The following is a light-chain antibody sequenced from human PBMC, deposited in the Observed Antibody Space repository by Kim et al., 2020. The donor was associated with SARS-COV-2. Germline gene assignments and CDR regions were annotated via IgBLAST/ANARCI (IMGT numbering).Light chain of an antibody. CDR3: QQYNNWPLT. CDR2: GAS. J-gene: IGKJ4*01. V-gene: IGKV3-15*01. CDR1: QSVSSN. Sequence: VSPRERATLSCRASQSVSSNLAWYQQKPGQAPRLLIYGASTRATGIPASFSGSGSGTEFTLTISSLQSEDFAVYYWQQYNNWPLTFGGGTKVDIK.